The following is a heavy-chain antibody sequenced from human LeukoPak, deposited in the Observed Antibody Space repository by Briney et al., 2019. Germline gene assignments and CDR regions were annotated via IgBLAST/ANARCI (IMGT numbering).Heavy chain of an antibody. CDR2: VYYSGST. V-gene: IGHV4-59*01. CDR3: ARSELLWFGGVNSGFDY. CDR1: GGSISSYY. J-gene: IGHJ4*02. D-gene: IGHD3-10*01. Sequence: SETLSLTCTVSGGSISSYYWSWIRQPPGKGLEWIGYVYYSGSTNYNPSLKSRVTISVDTSKNQFSLKLSSVTAADTAVYYCARSELLWFGGVNSGFDYWGQGTLVTVSS.